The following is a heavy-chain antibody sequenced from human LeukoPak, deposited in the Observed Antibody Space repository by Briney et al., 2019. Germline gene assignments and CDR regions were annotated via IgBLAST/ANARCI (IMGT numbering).Heavy chain of an antibody. D-gene: IGHD3-22*01. CDR1: GLTFSSYA. CDR2: ITWNGHYI. J-gene: IGHJ6*02. CDR3: AKDLSSVMTSALVLDV. Sequence: GGSLRLSCAASGLTFSSYAMSWVRQVPGKGLEWVSGITWNGHYITYGDSLKGRFTVSRDNAKNVLYLEMKSLRPEDTALYYCAKDLSSVMTSALVLDVWGQGTTVIVSS. V-gene: IGHV3-9*01.